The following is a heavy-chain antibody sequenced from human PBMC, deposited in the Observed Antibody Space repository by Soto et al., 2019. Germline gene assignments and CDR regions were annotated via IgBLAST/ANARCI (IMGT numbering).Heavy chain of an antibody. V-gene: IGHV3-23*01. CDR2: ISDSGHDT. J-gene: IGHJ6*02. Sequence: GGSLRLSCAASGFTFSNYARNWVRQAPGKGLECVSGISDSGHDTFYADSVKGRFAISRDNSKNTLYLQMNSLRAEDTAVYFCAGEYSRPVLSYGMDVWGQGTTVTVSS. CDR3: AGEYSRPVLSYGMDV. CDR1: GFTFSNYA. D-gene: IGHD6-13*01.